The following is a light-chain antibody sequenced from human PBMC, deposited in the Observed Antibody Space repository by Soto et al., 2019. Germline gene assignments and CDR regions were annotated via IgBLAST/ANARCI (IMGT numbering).Light chain of an antibody. Sequence: IQMTQSPSTLSASVGDRVTNTCRASQSISSWLAWYQQKPGKAPKLLIYEASSLESGVPSRFSGSGSGTEFTLTISSLQPDDFATYYCQQYNSYPLTFGGGTKVDIK. CDR3: QQYNSYPLT. V-gene: IGKV1-5*01. J-gene: IGKJ4*01. CDR2: EAS. CDR1: QSISSW.